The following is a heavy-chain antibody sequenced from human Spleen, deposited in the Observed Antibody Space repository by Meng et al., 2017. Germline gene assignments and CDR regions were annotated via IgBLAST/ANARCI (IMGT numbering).Heavy chain of an antibody. D-gene: IGHD3-10*01. J-gene: IGHJ5*02. V-gene: IGHV4-30-2*01. CDR3: ASYVSGTYRFDP. CDR1: GGSISSGGYS. CDR2: IYHSGST. Sequence: QVQLQASGSGLVKPSQTLSLTCAVSGGSISSGGYSWSWIRQPPGKGLEWIGYIYHSGSTFYNPSLKSRVTMSVDRSKNQSSLKLSSVTAADTAVYYCASYVSGTYRFDPWGQGTLVTVSS.